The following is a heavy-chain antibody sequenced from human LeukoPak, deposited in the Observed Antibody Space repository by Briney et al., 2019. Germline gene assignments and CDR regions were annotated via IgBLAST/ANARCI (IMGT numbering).Heavy chain of an antibody. D-gene: IGHD1-26*01. CDR2: SKSKTDGGPT. CDR1: GGSISGYY. J-gene: IGHJ4*02. V-gene: IGHV3-15*01. Sequence: SSETLSLTCTVSGGSISGYYWSWIRQPPGKGLEWVGRSKSKTDGGPTDYAAPVKGRFTISRDDSENTLYLQMSSLKTEDTAVYYCTTDGGIMGATAAYWGQGTLVTVSS. CDR3: TTDGGIMGATAAY.